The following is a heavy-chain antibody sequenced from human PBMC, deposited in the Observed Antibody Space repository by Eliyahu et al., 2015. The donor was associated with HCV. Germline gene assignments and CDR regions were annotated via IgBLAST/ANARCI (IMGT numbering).Heavy chain of an antibody. D-gene: IGHD6-19*01. CDR2: IHSSGST. J-gene: IGHJ5*02. CDR3: ASGGGGIAVTGTGGWFDP. V-gene: IGHV4-59*01. Sequence: QVQLQESGPGLVKPSXTLSLTCTVSGGXIPXXYWSWXRQPPGKGLEWIGYIHSSGSTNYNPSLKSRVTMSVDTSKNQFSLNLTSVTAADTAMYYCASGGGGIAVTGTGGWFDPWGQGTLVTVSS. CDR1: GGXIPXXY.